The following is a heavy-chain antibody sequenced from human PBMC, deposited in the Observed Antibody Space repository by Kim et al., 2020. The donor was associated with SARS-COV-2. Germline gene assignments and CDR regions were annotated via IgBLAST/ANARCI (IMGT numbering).Heavy chain of an antibody. CDR3: AGGGDNWNHNYYYYGMDV. CDR2: ISAYNGNT. CDR1: GYTFTSYG. Sequence: ASVKVSCKASGYTFTSYGISWVRQAPGQGLEWMGWISAYNGNTNYAQKLQGRVTMTTDTSTSTAYMELRSLRSDDTAVYYCAGGGDNWNHNYYYYGMDVWGQGTTVTVSS. D-gene: IGHD1-20*01. V-gene: IGHV1-18*01. J-gene: IGHJ6*02.